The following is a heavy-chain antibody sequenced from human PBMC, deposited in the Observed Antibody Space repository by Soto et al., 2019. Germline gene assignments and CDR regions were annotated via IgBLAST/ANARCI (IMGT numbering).Heavy chain of an antibody. J-gene: IGHJ4*02. CDR3: AGTKQWLAFDY. V-gene: IGHV4-31*03. Sequence: SETLSLTCTVSGGSISSGGYYWSWIRQHPGKGLEWIGYIYYSGSTYYNPSLKSRVTISVDTSKNQFSLKLSSVTAADTAVYYCAGTKQWLAFDYRGQGALVTVSS. CDR2: IYYSGST. D-gene: IGHD6-19*01. CDR1: GGSISSGGYY.